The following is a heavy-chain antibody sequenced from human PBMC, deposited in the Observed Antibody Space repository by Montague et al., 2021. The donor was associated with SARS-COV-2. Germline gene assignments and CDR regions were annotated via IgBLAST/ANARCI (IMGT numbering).Heavy chain of an antibody. J-gene: IGHJ3*02. CDR3: ARAYSGSYWGAFDI. CDR1: GFTFSSYD. Sequence: SLRLSCAASGFTFSSYDMHWVRQATGKGLEWVSAIGTAGDTYYPDSVKGRFTISRDNSKNTLYLQMNSLRAEDTAVYYCARAYSGSYWGAFDIWGQGTMVTVSS. CDR2: IGTAGDT. V-gene: IGHV3-13*01. D-gene: IGHD1-26*01.